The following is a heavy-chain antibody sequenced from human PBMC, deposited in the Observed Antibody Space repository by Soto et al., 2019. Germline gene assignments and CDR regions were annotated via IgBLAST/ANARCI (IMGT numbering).Heavy chain of an antibody. CDR3: ANASTVTTFSVDYYYYGMDV. D-gene: IGHD4-4*01. J-gene: IGHJ6*02. Sequence: EVQLLESGGGLVQPGGSLRLSCAASGFTFSSYAMSWVRQAPGKGLEWVSAISGSGGSTYYADSVKGRFTISRDNSKNTLYLQMNSLRAEDTAVYYGANASTVTTFSVDYYYYGMDVWGQGTTVTVSS. CDR1: GFTFSSYA. CDR2: ISGSGGST. V-gene: IGHV3-23*01.